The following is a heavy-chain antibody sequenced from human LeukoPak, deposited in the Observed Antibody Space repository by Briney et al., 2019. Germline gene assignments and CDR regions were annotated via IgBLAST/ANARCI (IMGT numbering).Heavy chain of an antibody. V-gene: IGHV4-34*01. CDR2: INHSGST. CDR3: ARGRGNWNAGWANWFDP. D-gene: IGHD1-1*01. CDR1: GGSFSGYY. J-gene: IGHJ5*02. Sequence: SETLSLTCAVYGGSFSGYYWSWLRQPPGKGLEWIGEINHSGSTNYNPSLKSRVTISVDTSKNQFSLKLSSVTAADTAVYYCARGRGNWNAGWANWFDPWGQGTLVTVSS.